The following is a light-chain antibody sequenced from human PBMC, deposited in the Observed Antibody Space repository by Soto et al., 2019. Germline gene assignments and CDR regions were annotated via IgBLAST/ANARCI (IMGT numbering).Light chain of an antibody. Sequence: EIVIPPSPATISVAPGSIANLSRRARQRVSSNLAWYQQNTGQAPRLLIYGASTRATGIPARFSGSGSVTEFTLTISSLQSEEFAGYYGQQYTNWPPKVTVGQGTRLEIK. CDR3: QQYTNWPPKVT. J-gene: IGKJ5*01. CDR1: QRVSSN. V-gene: IGKV3-15*01. CDR2: GAS.